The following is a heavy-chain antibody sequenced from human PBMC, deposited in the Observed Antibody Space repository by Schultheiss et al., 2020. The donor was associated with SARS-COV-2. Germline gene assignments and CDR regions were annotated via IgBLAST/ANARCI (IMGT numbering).Heavy chain of an antibody. J-gene: IGHJ4*02. V-gene: IGHV3-20*01. Sequence: GGSLRLSCAASGFTFDDYGMSWVRQVPGKGLEWVSGINWNGGGTGYADSVKGRFTISRDNAKNFLYLQLNSLRADDTALYQCAREPDGRYCFDYWGQGTLVTVSS. CDR2: INWNGGGT. CDR1: GFTFDDYG. D-gene: IGHD1-14*01. CDR3: AREPDGRYCFDY.